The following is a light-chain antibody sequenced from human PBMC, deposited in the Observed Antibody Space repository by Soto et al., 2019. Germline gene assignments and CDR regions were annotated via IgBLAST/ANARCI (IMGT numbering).Light chain of an antibody. CDR3: CSHAGHLTWV. J-gene: IGLJ3*02. Sequence: QSALTQPASVSGSPGQSITISCTGINSDVGNGRLGSWYQQQPGKAPKLIISEVINRPSGISDRFSGSKSGNTASLTISGLQAEDEADYYCCSHAGHLTWVFGGGTKVTVL. CDR1: NSDVGNGRL. V-gene: IGLV2-23*02. CDR2: EVI.